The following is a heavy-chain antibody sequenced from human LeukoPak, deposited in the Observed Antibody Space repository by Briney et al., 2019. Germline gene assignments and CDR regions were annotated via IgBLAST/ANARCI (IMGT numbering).Heavy chain of an antibody. D-gene: IGHD3-16*01. V-gene: IGHV3-30*18. CDR3: AKASYEEFDY. Sequence: GRSLRLSCAASGFTFSSYGMHWVRQAPGKGLEWVAVISYDGSNKYYADSVKGRFTISRDNSKNTLYLQMNSLRAEDTAVYYCAKASYEEFDYWGQGTLVTVSS. CDR2: ISYDGSNK. J-gene: IGHJ4*02. CDR1: GFTFSSYG.